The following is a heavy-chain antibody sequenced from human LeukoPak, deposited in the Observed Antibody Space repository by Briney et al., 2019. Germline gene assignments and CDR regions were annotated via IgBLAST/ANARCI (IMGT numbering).Heavy chain of an antibody. D-gene: IGHD4-17*01. CDR1: GYTVTGYY. V-gene: IGHV1-2*02. Sequence: ASVKVSCKASGYTVTGYYMHWVRQAPGQGLEWVGWINPSCGGTNYAQNLQGRVTMTRDTSISTAYMELSSLRPDDTAVYYCAREHDGDLDYWGQGTLVTVST. CDR2: INPSCGGT. J-gene: IGHJ4*02. CDR3: AREHDGDLDY.